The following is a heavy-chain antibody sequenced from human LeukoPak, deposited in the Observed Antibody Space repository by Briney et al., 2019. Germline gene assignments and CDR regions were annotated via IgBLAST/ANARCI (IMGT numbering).Heavy chain of an antibody. J-gene: IGHJ4*02. Sequence: PSETLSLTCTVSGGSISGGGYYWSWIRQPAGKGLEWIGRVSAIGSTNQNPSLKSRVSISIDTSKNQFSLKLTSVTAADTAVYYCARDGGYSGYKVYFDYWGQGTLVTVSS. V-gene: IGHV4-61*02. CDR1: GGSISGGGYY. D-gene: IGHD5-12*01. CDR2: VSAIGST. CDR3: ARDGGYSGYKVYFDY.